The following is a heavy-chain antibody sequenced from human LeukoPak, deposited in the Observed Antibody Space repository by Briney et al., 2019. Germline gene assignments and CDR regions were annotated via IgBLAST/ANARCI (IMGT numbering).Heavy chain of an antibody. CDR3: ARESLEMATIGY. CDR2: INPNSGGT. CDR1: GYTFTGYY. Sequence: GASVKASCKASGYTFTGYYMHWVRQAPGQGLEWMGWINPNSGGTNYAQKFQGRVTMTRDTSISTAYMELSRLRSDDTAVYYCARESLEMATIGYWGQGTLVTVSS. D-gene: IGHD5-24*01. J-gene: IGHJ4*02. V-gene: IGHV1-2*02.